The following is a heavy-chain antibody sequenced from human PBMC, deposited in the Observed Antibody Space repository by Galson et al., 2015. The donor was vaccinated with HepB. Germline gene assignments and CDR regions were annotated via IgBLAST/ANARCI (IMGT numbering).Heavy chain of an antibody. CDR2: FIPIFGSA. CDR1: GGTFSRYA. Sequence: SVKVSCKASGGTFSRYAVNWVRQAPGQGLDWMGGFIPIFGSATYAQKFQGRVTITADKSTTTVYMELSSLRSDDTAVYYCATSPYNSGSCYSIESSHSDSWGQGTLVTVSS. J-gene: IGHJ4*02. CDR3: ATSPYNSGSCYSIESSHSDS. V-gene: IGHV1-69*06. D-gene: IGHD3-10*01.